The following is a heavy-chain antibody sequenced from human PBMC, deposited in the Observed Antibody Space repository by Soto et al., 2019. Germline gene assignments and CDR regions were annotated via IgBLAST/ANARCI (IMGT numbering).Heavy chain of an antibody. CDR1: GYTFTGYY. D-gene: IGHD5-12*01. V-gene: IGHV1-18*04. CDR3: AREGVAPYYYYGMDV. Sequence: GASVKVSCKASGYTFTGYYMHWVRQATGQGLEWMGWISTYNGDTNYAQTFQGRVTMTTDTSTSTVHMEVRSLRSDDTAVYYCAREGVAPYYYYGMDVWGQGTPVTVSS. CDR2: ISTYNGDT. J-gene: IGHJ6*02.